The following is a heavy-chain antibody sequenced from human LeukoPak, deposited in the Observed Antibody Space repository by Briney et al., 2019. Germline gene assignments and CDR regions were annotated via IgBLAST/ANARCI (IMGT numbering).Heavy chain of an antibody. CDR1: GCTFSTYA. CDR3: AKERSEWEIPLYFAS. J-gene: IGHJ4*02. V-gene: IGHV3-30*18. Sequence: PGGSLRLSCAASGCTFSTYAMHWVRQAPGKGLEWVAVISYDRIKRYYADSVKGRFTISRDNSKNTLYLQMNSLRAEDTAVYYCAKERSEWEIPLYFASWGQGTLVTVSS. D-gene: IGHD1-26*01. CDR2: ISYDRIKR.